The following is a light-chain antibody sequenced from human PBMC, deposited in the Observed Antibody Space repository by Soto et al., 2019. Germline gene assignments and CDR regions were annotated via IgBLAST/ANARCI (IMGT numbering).Light chain of an antibody. CDR3: HQYDSSPLT. CDR2: GAS. CDR1: QSVSSSY. Sequence: EIVLTQSPGTLSLSPGEIATLSCRASQSVSSSYLAWYQQKPGQAPRLLIHGASSRATGIPDRFSGSGSGTDFTLTISRLEPEDFAVYYCHQYDSSPLTFGGGNKVEIK. V-gene: IGKV3-20*01. J-gene: IGKJ4*01.